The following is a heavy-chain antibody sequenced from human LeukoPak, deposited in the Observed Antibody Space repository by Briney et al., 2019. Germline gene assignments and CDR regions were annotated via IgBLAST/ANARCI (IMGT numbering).Heavy chain of an antibody. CDR2: INPSGTT. V-gene: IGHV1-46*01. D-gene: IGHD5-12*01. CDR3: AREGEIGYDLSDY. J-gene: IGHJ4*02. Sequence: ASVKVSCKASGNTFTNGYLHWVRQAPGQRLEWMGIINPSGTTLYAQKFQGRVTMTRDTSTSTVYMELSSLRSEDTAMYYCAREGEIGYDLSDYWGQGTLVTVSS. CDR1: GNTFTNGY.